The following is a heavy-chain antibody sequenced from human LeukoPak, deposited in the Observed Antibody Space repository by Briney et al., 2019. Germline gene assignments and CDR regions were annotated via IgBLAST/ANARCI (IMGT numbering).Heavy chain of an antibody. D-gene: IGHD3-3*01. CDR2: INHSGSA. V-gene: IGHV4-34*01. J-gene: IGHJ6*02. CDR3: ARGYGVVISTPYYYGMDV. CDR1: GGSFSGYY. Sequence: SETLSLTCAVYGGSFSGYYWSWIRQPPGKGLEWIGEINHSGSANYNPSLESRVTISVDTPKNQFSLRMTSVTAADTAVYYCARGYGVVISTPYYYGMDVWGQGTTVTVSS.